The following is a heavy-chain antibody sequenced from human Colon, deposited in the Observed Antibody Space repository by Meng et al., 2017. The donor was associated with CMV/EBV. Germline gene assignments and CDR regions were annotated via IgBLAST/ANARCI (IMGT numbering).Heavy chain of an antibody. CDR3: ARGCGLTSCNPSYYALDV. CDR2: IYSGGSN. CDR1: NDSLGNFY. J-gene: IGHJ6*02. D-gene: IGHD2-2*01. V-gene: IGHV4-59*01. Sequence: SETLSLTCTVSNDSLGNFYWAWVRQPPGKGLEWIGYIYSGGSNNYNPSLESRITMSVDTSKTQFSLNLDSLTAADTAVYFCARGCGLTSCNPSYYALDVWGRGIMVTVSS.